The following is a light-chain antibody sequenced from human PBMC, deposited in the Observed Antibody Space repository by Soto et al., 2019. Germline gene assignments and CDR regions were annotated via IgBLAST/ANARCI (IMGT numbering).Light chain of an antibody. V-gene: IGKV3-15*01. CDR3: QHYNTWPWT. CDR2: GAS. CDR1: HSVSSS. J-gene: IGKJ1*01. Sequence: EVVMTQSPATLSVSPGESATLSCRASHSVSSSLAWYQQKPGQTPRLLIYGASTRATGVPARFSGSGSGTEFTLTIGSLQSEDFALYYCQHYNTWPWTFGQGTKVEIK.